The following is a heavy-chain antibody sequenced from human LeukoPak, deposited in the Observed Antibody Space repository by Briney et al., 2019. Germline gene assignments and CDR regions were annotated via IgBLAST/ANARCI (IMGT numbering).Heavy chain of an antibody. CDR1: GFTFTDYW. CDR3: ARDGTAAGLYFDL. D-gene: IGHD6-13*01. CDR2: IRQDGSEK. J-gene: IGHJ4*01. V-gene: IGHV3-7*01. Sequence: GGSLRLSCEVSGFTFTDYWMNWVRQAPGKGPEGVARIRQDGSEKTYVDSVKGRFTISRDNTKNSLSLQLNGLRAEDTAVYYCARDGTAAGLYFDLWGQGTLVTVSS.